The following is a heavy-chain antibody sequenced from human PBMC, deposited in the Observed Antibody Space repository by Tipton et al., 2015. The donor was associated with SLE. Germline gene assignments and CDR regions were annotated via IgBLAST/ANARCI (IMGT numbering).Heavy chain of an antibody. Sequence: TLSLTCTVSGGSISSYYWSWIRQPPGKGLEWIGYISYSGSTNYNPSLKSRVTISADMSKNHFSLRLSSVTAADTAVYYCAGHKMGYYDLGGYWSEGRTWIDSWGQGTLVTVSS. CDR1: GGSISSYY. CDR2: ISYSGST. D-gene: IGHD3-16*01. CDR3: AGHKMGYYDLGGYWSEGRTWIDS. V-gene: IGHV4-59*08. J-gene: IGHJ4*02.